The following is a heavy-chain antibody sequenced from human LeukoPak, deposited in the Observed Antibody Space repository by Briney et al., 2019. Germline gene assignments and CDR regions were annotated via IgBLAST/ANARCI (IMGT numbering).Heavy chain of an antibody. CDR2: IYGGGST. J-gene: IGHJ3*02. CDR1: AFTVSSNY. V-gene: IGHV3-66*02. Sequence: GGSLRLSCAVSAFTVSSNYVSWVRQAPGEGLEWVSVIYGGGSTNYADSVKGRFTISRDNSKNTLYLQMNSLRAEDTAVYYCARDHSGSYQRAFDIWGQGTMVTVSS. D-gene: IGHD1-26*01. CDR3: ARDHSGSYQRAFDI.